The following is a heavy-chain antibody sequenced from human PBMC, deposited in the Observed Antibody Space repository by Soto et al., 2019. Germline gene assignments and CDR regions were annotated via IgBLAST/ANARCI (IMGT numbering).Heavy chain of an antibody. Sequence: PSETLSLTCAVSGGSISSSNWWSWVRQPPGKGLEWIGEIYHSGSTNYNPSLKSRVTISVDKSKNQFSLKLSSVTAADTAVYYCARVGGVITYYYDSSGYYYDYWGQGTLVTVSS. D-gene: IGHD3-22*01. CDR1: GGSISSSNW. V-gene: IGHV4-4*02. J-gene: IGHJ4*02. CDR2: IYHSGST. CDR3: ARVGGVITYYYDSSGYYYDY.